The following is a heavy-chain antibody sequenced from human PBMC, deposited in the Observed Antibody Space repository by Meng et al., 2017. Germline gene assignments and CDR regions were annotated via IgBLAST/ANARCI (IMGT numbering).Heavy chain of an antibody. Sequence: GESLKISCAASGFTFSSYGMDWVRQAPGKGLEWVAVIWYDGSNKYYADSVKGRFTISRDNAKNSLYLQMNSLRAEDMALYYCATNSRSGKHSSSWYEGAFDIWGQGTMVTVSS. CDR3: ATNSRSGKHSSSWYEGAFDI. CDR2: IWYDGSNK. J-gene: IGHJ3*02. D-gene: IGHD6-13*01. CDR1: GFTFSSYG. V-gene: IGHV3-33*03.